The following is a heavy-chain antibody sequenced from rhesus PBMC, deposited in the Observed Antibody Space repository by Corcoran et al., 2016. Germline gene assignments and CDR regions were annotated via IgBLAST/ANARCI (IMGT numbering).Heavy chain of an antibody. CDR1: GFTFSSYD. V-gene: IGHV3-136*01. D-gene: IGHD3-16*01. J-gene: IGHJ6*01. CDR3: TRDWISVVITTPYGLDS. Sequence: EVQLVESGGGLVQPGGSLRLSCAASGFTFSSYDMSWVRQAPGKGLEWVSYIIYTCKTIYYADSVKGRFTISRDNAKNSLSLPMSSLRAEDTAVYYCTRDWISVVITTPYGLDSWGQGVVVTVSS. CDR2: IIYTCKTI.